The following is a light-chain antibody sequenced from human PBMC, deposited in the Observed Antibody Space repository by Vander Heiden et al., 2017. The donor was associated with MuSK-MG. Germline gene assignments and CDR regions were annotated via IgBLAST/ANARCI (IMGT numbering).Light chain of an antibody. CDR1: QSISNY. Sequence: DIQMTQSPSSLSASVGDRVTITCRASQSISNYLNWYQQKPSKAPKILIYAASSLQSGVPSRFSGSGSGTDFTLTISSLQPEDFATYYCQQSVSTPYTFGQGTKLEIK. V-gene: IGKV1-39*01. CDR3: QQSVSTPYT. J-gene: IGKJ2*01. CDR2: AAS.